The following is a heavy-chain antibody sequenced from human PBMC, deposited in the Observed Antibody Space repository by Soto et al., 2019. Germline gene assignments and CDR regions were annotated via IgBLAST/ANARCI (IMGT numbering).Heavy chain of an antibody. D-gene: IGHD2-8*01. CDR2: SYYSGST. CDR3: LRPCTTSVFVPGFEP. J-gene: IGHJ5*02. Sequence: XETLSLTCTVSRGSISSYYWSWIRPPPGKGLEWIAYSYYSGSTRYNPSLKSRVTISVGTSKSRFSLKLRSVTAADTAVYYCLRPCTTSVFVPGFEPWRQGNRVTV. CDR1: RGSISSYY. V-gene: IGHV4-59*01.